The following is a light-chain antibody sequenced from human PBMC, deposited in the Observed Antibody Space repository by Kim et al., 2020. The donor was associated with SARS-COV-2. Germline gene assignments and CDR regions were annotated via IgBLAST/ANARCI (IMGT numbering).Light chain of an antibody. J-gene: IGLJ1*01. Sequence: QSALTQPASVSGSPGQSITISCTGTSSDVGGYNYVSWYQQHPGKAPKLMIYDVTSRPSGVSSRFTGSKSGNTASLTISELQAEDEADYYCSSYTSSSTPYVFGTGTKVTVL. CDR1: SSDVGGYNY. CDR3: SSYTSSSTPYV. CDR2: DVT. V-gene: IGLV2-14*03.